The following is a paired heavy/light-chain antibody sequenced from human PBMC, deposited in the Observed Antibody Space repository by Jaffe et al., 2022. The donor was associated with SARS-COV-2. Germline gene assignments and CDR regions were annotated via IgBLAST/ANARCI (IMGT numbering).Light chain of an antibody. CDR3: QAWDSSTTHVV. V-gene: IGLV3-1*01. J-gene: IGLJ2*01. Sequence: SYELTQPPSVSVSPGQTASITCSGDKLGDKYACWYQQKPGQSPVLVIYQDSKRPSGIPERFSGSNSGNTATLTISGTQAMDEADYYCQAWDSSTTHVVFGGGTKLTVL. CDR2: QDS. CDR1: KLGDKY.
Heavy chain of an antibody. V-gene: IGHV5-51*01. Sequence: EVQLVQSGAEVKKPGESLKISCKGSGYSFTSYWIGWVRQMPGKGLEWMGIIYPGDSDTRYSPSFQGQVTISADKSISTAYLQWSSLKASDTAMYYCARREGYCSGGSCYVLGAFDIWGQGTMVTVSS. CDR2: IYPGDSDT. J-gene: IGHJ3*02. CDR1: GYSFTSYW. CDR3: ARREGYCSGGSCYVLGAFDI. D-gene: IGHD2-15*01.